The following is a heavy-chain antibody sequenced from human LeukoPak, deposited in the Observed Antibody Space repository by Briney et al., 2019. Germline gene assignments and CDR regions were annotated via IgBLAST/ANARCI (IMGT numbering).Heavy chain of an antibody. Sequence: ASVKVSCKASGYTFTGYYMHWVRQAPGQGLEWMGWISAYNGNTNYAQKLQGRVTMTTDTSTSTAYMELRSLRSDDTAVYYCARDGYNGNWLDPWGQGTLVTVSS. CDR2: ISAYNGNT. CDR1: GYTFTGYY. CDR3: ARDGYNGNWLDP. D-gene: IGHD5-24*01. J-gene: IGHJ5*02. V-gene: IGHV1-18*04.